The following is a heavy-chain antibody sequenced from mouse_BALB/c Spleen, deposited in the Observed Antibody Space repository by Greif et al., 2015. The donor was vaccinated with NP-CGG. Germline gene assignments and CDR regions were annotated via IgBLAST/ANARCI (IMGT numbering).Heavy chain of an antibody. Sequence: VQLQQSGPGLVKPSQSLSLTCTVTGYSITSDYAWNWIRQFPGNKLEWMGYISYSGSTSYKPSLKSRISITRDTSKNQFFLQLNSVTTEDTATYYCARTDYDDYYYAMDYWGQGTSVTVSS. D-gene: IGHD2-3*01. J-gene: IGHJ4*01. CDR1: GYSITSDYA. CDR3: ARTDYDDYYYAMDY. V-gene: IGHV3-2*02. CDR2: ISYSGST.